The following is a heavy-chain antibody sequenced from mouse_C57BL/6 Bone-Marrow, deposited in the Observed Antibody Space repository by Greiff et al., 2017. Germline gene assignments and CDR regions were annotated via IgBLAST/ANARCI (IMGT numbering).Heavy chain of an antibody. V-gene: IGHV1-76*01. CDR2: IYPGSGNT. J-gene: IGHJ1*03. Sequence: VQLQQSGAELVRPGASVKLSCKASGYTFTDYYINWVKQRPGQGLEWIARIYPGSGNTYYNEKFKGKATLTAEKSSSTAYMQLSSLTSEVSAVYVCARSVITTVDWYFDVWGTGTTVTVSS. CDR3: ARSVITTVDWYFDV. CDR1: GYTFTDYY. D-gene: IGHD1-1*01.